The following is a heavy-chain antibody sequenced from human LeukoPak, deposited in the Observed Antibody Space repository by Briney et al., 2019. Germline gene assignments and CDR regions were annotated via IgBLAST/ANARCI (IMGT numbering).Heavy chain of an antibody. CDR3: ARDPYSSTWSYGMDV. Sequence: GGSLRLSCVASGFSFSSYWMSWVRQAPGKGLEWVANIKQDGSERVYVDSVKGRFAISRDNAKNSLFLQMDALRAEDTAVYYCARDPYSSTWSYGMDVWGQGTTVSVSS. CDR1: GFSFSSYW. CDR2: IKQDGSER. V-gene: IGHV3-7*05. J-gene: IGHJ6*02. D-gene: IGHD6-6*01.